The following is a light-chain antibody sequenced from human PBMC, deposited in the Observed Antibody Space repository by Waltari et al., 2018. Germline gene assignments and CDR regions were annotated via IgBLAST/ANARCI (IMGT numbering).Light chain of an antibody. CDR3: YSSDTTGLRV. Sequence: SYELTQPPSVSVSPGQTARITCSGHELPRQYAYWFQQKSGQAPRLVIYEDTKRPSGIPAIFSGSSSGTVATLTITGAQVDDEADYYCYSSDTTGLRVFGGGTTVVVL. V-gene: IGLV3-10*01. CDR2: EDT. J-gene: IGLJ1*01. CDR1: ELPRQY.